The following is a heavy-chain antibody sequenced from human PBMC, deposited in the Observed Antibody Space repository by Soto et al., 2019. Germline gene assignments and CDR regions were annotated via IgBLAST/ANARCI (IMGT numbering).Heavy chain of an antibody. D-gene: IGHD3-10*01. V-gene: IGHV1-3*01. CDR2: INAGNGNT. CDR3: ARDMGFGLSDY. J-gene: IGHJ4*02. Sequence: QDQLVQSGAEVKKPGASVKVSCKASGYTFTSYAIYWVRQAPGQRLEWMGWINAGNGNTKYSQKFQGRVTITRDTSASTAYMELSSLRSEDTAVYYCARDMGFGLSDYWGQGTLVTVSS. CDR1: GYTFTSYA.